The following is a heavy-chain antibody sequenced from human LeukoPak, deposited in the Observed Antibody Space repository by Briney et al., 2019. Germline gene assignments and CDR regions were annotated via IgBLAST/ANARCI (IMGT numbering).Heavy chain of an antibody. J-gene: IGHJ4*02. CDR3: AKVHTVTTPGVDY. Sequence: GGSLRLSCAASGFTFSSYAMSWVRQAPGKGLEWVSAISGGGDITNYADSVKGRFTISRDNSKNTLYLQMNSLRAEDTAVYYCAKVHTVTTPGVDYWGQGTLVTVSS. V-gene: IGHV3-23*01. CDR1: GFTFSSYA. CDR2: ISGGGDIT. D-gene: IGHD4-17*01.